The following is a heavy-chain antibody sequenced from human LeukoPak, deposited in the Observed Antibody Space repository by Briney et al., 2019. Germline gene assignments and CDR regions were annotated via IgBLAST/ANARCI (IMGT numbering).Heavy chain of an antibody. CDR3: AKTSYDIVVPDAFDI. V-gene: IGHV1-18*01. CDR1: GYTFTSYG. D-gene: IGHD2-2*01. CDR2: ISAYNGNT. J-gene: IGHJ3*02. Sequence: ASVKVSCKASGYTFTSYGISWVRQAPGQGLEWMGWISAYNGNTNYAQKLQGRVTMTTDTSTSTAYMELRSLRSDDTAVYYCAKTSYDIVVPDAFDIWGQGTMVTVSS.